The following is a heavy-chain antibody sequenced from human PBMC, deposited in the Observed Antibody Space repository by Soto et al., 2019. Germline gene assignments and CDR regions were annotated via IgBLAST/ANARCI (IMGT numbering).Heavy chain of an antibody. CDR3: ARVLGSSSIHDASDI. J-gene: IGHJ3*02. CDR1: GFTFSSYS. CDR2: ISSSSSYI. D-gene: IGHD6-6*01. Sequence: PGVSLRLSCAASGFTFSSYSMNWVRQAPGKGLEWVSSISSSSSYIYYADSVKGRFTISRDNAKNSLYLQMNSLRAEDTAVYYCARVLGSSSIHDASDIWGQGTMVTVSS. V-gene: IGHV3-21*01.